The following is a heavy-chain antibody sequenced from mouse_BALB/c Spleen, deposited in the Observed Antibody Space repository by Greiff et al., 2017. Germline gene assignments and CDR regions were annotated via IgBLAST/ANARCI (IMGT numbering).Heavy chain of an antibody. CDR1: GFAFSSYD. J-gene: IGHJ2*01. V-gene: IGHV5-12-1*01. CDR2: ISSGGGST. CDR3: ARGLYDGYFGY. Sequence: EVQLVESGGGLVKPGGSLKLSCAASGFAFSSYDMSWVRQTPEKRLEWVAYISSGGGSTYYPDTVKGRFTISRDNAKNTLYLQMSSLKSEDTAMYYCARGLYDGYFGYWGQGTTLTVSS. D-gene: IGHD2-3*01.